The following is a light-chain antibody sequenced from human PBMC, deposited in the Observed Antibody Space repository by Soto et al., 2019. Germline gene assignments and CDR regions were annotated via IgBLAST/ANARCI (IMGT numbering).Light chain of an antibody. J-gene: IGKJ5*01. CDR2: DAS. V-gene: IGKV1-5*01. Sequence: IQMPQYPSTLSASVGDRVTITCRASQSISSWLAWYQQKPGKAPKLLIYDASSLESGVPSRFSGSGSGTEFTLTISSLQPDDFATYYCQQYNSYSITFGQGTRLEIK. CDR3: QQYNSYSIT. CDR1: QSISSW.